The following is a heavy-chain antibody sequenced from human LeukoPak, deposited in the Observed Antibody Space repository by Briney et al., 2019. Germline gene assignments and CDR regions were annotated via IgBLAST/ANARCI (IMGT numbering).Heavy chain of an antibody. D-gene: IGHD6-13*01. Sequence: PGGSLRLSCAASGFTFSTSWMTWVRQAPGKGLEWVANIKEDGSEEYYVDSVKGRFTISGDNAKNSLYLQMNSLRAEDTAVYYCARDQSSTSWDWYFDLWGRGTLVTVSS. CDR3: ARDQSSTSWDWYFDL. V-gene: IGHV3-7*05. CDR2: IKEDGSEE. CDR1: GFTFSTSW. J-gene: IGHJ2*01.